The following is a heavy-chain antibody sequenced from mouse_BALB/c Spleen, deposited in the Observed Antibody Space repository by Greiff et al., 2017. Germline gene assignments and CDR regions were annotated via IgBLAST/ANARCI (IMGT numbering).Heavy chain of an antibody. V-gene: IGHV2-9*02. D-gene: IGHD1-1*01. CDR2: IWAGGST. CDR1: GFSLTGYG. CDR3: ARDPITTVVATSYYAMDY. J-gene: IGHJ4*01. Sequence: VQRVESGPGLVAPSQSLSITCTVSGFSLTGYGVHWVRQPPGKGLEWLGVIWAGGSTNYNSALMSRLSISKDNSKSQVFLKMNSLQTDDTAMYYCARDPITTVVATSYYAMDYWGQGTSVTVSS.